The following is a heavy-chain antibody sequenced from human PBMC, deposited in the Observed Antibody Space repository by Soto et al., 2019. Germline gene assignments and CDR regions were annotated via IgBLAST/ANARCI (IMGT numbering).Heavy chain of an antibody. CDR3: ARDGRIVSTFYAFDI. D-gene: IGHD5-12*01. Sequence: EVQLVESGGGLVKPGGSLRLSCAASGFTFSSYSMNWVRQAPGKGLEWVSSISSSSSYIYYADSVKGRFTISRDNPKNALYVQTNSLRAGDTAVYDCARDGRIVSTFYAFDILGQGTMVTVSS. V-gene: IGHV3-21*01. CDR1: GFTFSSYS. CDR2: ISSSSSYI. J-gene: IGHJ3*02.